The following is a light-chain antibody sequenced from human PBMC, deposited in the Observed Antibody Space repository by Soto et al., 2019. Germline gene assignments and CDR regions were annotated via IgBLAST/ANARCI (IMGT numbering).Light chain of an antibody. V-gene: IGKV1-9*01. CDR3: QQLRMYPSP. Sequence: IQLTQSPSSLSASVGDRVTITCRASQDIAIYLAWYQQKPGEAPKLLIYAASTLYVVVPSRFSGSGSGTDVHLTITSLQAEDFATYEFQQLRMYPSPFGGGTKVEIK. J-gene: IGKJ4*01. CDR1: QDIAIY. CDR2: AAS.